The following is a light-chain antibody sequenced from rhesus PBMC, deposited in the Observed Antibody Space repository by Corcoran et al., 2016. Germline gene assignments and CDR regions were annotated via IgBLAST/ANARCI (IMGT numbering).Light chain of an antibody. CDR3: AAWDNSLGGYI. V-gene: IGLV1-60*01. J-gene: IGLJ1*01. CDR1: SSNIGSNS. Sequence: VLTQPPSASEAARKSVNISCSGSSSNIGSNSVSWYQQLPETAPKLLIYYNDRRASGVSDRFPGSKSGTSASLAISGLQTGDEADYYCAAWDNSLGGYIFGAGTRLTVL. CDR2: YND.